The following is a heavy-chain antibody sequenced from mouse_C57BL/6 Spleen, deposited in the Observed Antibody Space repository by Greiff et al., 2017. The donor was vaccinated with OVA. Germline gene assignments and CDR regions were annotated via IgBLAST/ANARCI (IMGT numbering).Heavy chain of an antibody. D-gene: IGHD2-4*01. V-gene: IGHV1-64*01. Sequence: QVQLQQPGAELVKPGASVKLSCKASGFTFTSYWMHWVKQRPGKGLEWIGLIHPNSGSTNYNEKFKSKATLTVDKSSSTAYRLRSSLTAEDSAVYYCAPIYYDYDEGFAYWGQGTLVTVSA. CDR2: IHPNSGST. CDR3: APIYYDYDEGFAY. CDR1: GFTFTSYW. J-gene: IGHJ3*01.